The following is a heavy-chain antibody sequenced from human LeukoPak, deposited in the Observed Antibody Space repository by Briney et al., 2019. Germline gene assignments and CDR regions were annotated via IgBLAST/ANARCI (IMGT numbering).Heavy chain of an antibody. D-gene: IGHD3-10*01. CDR2: ISGSGGST. J-gene: IGHJ4*02. CDR3: AKPLPYYYGSGSYVPFDY. CDR1: GFTFSSYG. Sequence: GGSLRLSCAASGFTFSSYGMSWVRQAPGKGLEWVSAISGSGGSTYYADSVKGRFTISRDNPKNTLYLQMNSLRAEDTAVYYCAKPLPYYYGSGSYVPFDYWAREPWSPSPQ. V-gene: IGHV3-23*01.